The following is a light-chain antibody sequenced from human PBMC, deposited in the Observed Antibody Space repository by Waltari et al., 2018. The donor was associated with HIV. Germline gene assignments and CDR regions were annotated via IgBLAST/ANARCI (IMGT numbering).Light chain of an antibody. CDR3: QQYYTTPPT. V-gene: IGKV4-1*01. Sequence: DVLMTQYPHSLAASLGARATMNSKSPHSILYSSKTENFLSWYQQKPGPTPKLLIYWASTRGSGVPDRFSGSGSGTDFTLTISSLQSEDVAVYFCQQYYTTPPTFGQGTRVEI. CDR1: HSILYSSKTENF. CDR2: WAS. J-gene: IGKJ1*01.